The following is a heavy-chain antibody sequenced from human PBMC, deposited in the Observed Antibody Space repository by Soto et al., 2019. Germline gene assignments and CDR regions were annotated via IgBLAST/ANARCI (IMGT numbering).Heavy chain of an antibody. Sequence: PSETLSLTCAVSCGSISSGGYSWSSTRQPTGKGLEWIGYIYHSGYTYCNPSLKSRVTISVDRSKNQFSLKLSSVTAADTAVYYCARAHYGDYGYGMDVWGQGTTVTVSS. CDR2: IYHSGYT. D-gene: IGHD4-17*01. V-gene: IGHV4-30-2*01. J-gene: IGHJ6*02. CDR1: CGSISSGGYS. CDR3: ARAHYGDYGYGMDV.